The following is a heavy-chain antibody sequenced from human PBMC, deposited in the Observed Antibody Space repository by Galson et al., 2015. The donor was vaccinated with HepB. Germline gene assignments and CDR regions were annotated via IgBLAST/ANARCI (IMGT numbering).Heavy chain of an antibody. CDR2: ISSSSSYI. CDR1: GFTFSSYS. D-gene: IGHD3-22*01. CDR3: AREGDYYDSSGYYYYFDY. Sequence: SLRLSCAASGFTFSSYSMNWVRQAPGKGLEWVSSISSSSSYIYYADSVKGRFIISRDNAKNSLYLQMNSLRAEDTAVYYCAREGDYYDSSGYYYYFDYWGQGTLVTVSS. J-gene: IGHJ4*02. V-gene: IGHV3-21*01.